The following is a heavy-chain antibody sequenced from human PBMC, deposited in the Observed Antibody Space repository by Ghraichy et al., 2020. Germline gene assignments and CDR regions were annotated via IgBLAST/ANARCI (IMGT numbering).Heavy chain of an antibody. D-gene: IGHD4-23*01. J-gene: IGHJ6*02. CDR2: ITGSSRTR. CDR3: ARGSTVVRFFYYDGMDV. CDR1: GFTLSNYP. V-gene: IGHV3-48*02. Sequence: GGSLRLSCVGSGFTLSNYPMNWVRQSPGKGLEWVAYITGSSRTRSYADSVKGRFTISRDNAQNSLYLQMNSLRDEDTAVYFCARGSTVVRFFYYDGMDVWGQGTTVNVSS.